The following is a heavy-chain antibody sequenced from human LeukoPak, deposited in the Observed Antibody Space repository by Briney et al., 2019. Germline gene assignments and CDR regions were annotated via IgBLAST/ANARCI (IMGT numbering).Heavy chain of an antibody. CDR1: GFTFSDYY. Sequence: GGSLRLSCAASGFTFSDYYMSWIRQAPGKGLEWVSYISSSGSTIYYADSVKGRFTISRDNAKNSLYLQMNSLRAEDTAVYYCARDICSGGSCLDAFDIWGQGTMVTVSS. CDR2: ISSSGSTI. J-gene: IGHJ3*02. D-gene: IGHD2-15*01. CDR3: ARDICSGGSCLDAFDI. V-gene: IGHV3-11*01.